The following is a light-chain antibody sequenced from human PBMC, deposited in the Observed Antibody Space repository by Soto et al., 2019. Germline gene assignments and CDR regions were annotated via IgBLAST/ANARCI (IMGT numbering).Light chain of an antibody. V-gene: IGKV1-33*01. CDR1: QDIATY. CDR2: DAS. CDR3: QQYDNLPPTWT. Sequence: DIHMTQSPSSLSASVGNRVTITCQASQDIATYLNWYQQKPGKAPNLLIYDASNLETGVPSRFSGGGSGTHFTFTISSLQPEDIATYYCQQYDNLPPTWTFGQGTKVDIK. J-gene: IGKJ1*01.